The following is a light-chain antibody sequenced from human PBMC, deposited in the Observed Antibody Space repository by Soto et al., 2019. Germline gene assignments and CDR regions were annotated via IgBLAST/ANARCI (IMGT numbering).Light chain of an antibody. V-gene: IGKV1-9*01. J-gene: IGKJ4*02. CDR3: QQVKTYPLT. CDR1: QDISSH. CDR2: AAS. Sequence: DIQLTQSPSFLSASVGDRVTITCRASQDISSHLAGYQQKPGKAPKLLIYAASTLQSGVPSGFGGSGSGTEFTLTITSLQPEDFATYYFQQVKTYPLTFGGGTKVEIK.